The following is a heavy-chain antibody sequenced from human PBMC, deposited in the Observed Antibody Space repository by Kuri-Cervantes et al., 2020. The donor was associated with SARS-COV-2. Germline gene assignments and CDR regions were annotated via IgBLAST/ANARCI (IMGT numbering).Heavy chain of an antibody. CDR3: ASGGKGYGDYVNS. D-gene: IGHD5-18*01. V-gene: IGHV1-18*04. CDR1: GYTFTNYG. Sequence: ASVKVSCKASGYTFTNYGITWVRQAPGQGLEWMGWISTRNGNTNYVQKLQGRVTMTTDTSTSTAYMELRSLTHDDTAIYYCASGGKGYGDYVNSWGQGTLVTVSS. J-gene: IGHJ4*02. CDR2: ISTRNGNT.